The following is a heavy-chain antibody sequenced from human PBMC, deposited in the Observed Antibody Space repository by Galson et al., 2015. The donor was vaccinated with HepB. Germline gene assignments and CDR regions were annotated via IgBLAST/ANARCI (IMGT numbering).Heavy chain of an antibody. V-gene: IGHV3-23*01. CDR3: AKEVNFGSRYFDY. J-gene: IGHJ4*02. CDR1: GFTLRIYA. D-gene: IGHD3-10*01. CDR2: ISGSGGSA. Sequence: SLRLSCAASGFTLRIYAMSWVRQAPGKGLEWVSAISGSGGSAHYADSVKGRFTISRDNAKNTLSLQMNSLRAEDTAVYYCAKEVNFGSRYFDYWGQGTLVTVSS.